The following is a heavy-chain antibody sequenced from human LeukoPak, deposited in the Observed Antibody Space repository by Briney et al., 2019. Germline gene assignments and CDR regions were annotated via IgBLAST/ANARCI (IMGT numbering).Heavy chain of an antibody. CDR2: IYYSGST. Sequence: SETLSLTCTVSGGSISSSSYYWGWIRQPPGKGLEWIGSIYYSGSTSYNPSLKSRVTISVDTSKNQFSLKLSSVTAADTAVYYCARQGSSWNNWFDPWGQGTLVTVSS. CDR3: ARQGSSWNNWFDP. D-gene: IGHD6-13*01. CDR1: GGSISSSSYY. J-gene: IGHJ5*02. V-gene: IGHV4-39*01.